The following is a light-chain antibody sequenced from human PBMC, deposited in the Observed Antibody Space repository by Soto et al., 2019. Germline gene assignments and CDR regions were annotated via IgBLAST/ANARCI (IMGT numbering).Light chain of an antibody. Sequence: QSALTQPASVSGSPGQSITISCTGTSSDVAAYNFVSWYQQHPGEVPKLMIYEVIKRPSGISDRFSGSKSGTSASLAITGLQAEDEAECYCQSYDNSLSGSWVFGGGTKVTVL. CDR2: EVI. CDR3: QSYDNSLSGSWV. CDR1: SSDVAAYNF. V-gene: IGLV2-14*03. J-gene: IGLJ3*02.